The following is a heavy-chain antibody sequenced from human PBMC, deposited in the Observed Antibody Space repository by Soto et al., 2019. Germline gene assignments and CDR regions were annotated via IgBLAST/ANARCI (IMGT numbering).Heavy chain of an antibody. D-gene: IGHD3-22*01. CDR2: IIPIFGTA. Sequence: QVQLVQSGAEVKKPGSSVKVSCKASGGTFSSYAISWVRQAPGQGLEWMGGIIPIFGTANYAQKFQGRVTXTXDDXTSTAYMDLSSLRSDDTAVYYCARHGDYDSPRGDYWGQGTLVTVSS. V-gene: IGHV1-69*12. CDR1: GGTFSSYA. J-gene: IGHJ4*02. CDR3: ARHGDYDSPRGDY.